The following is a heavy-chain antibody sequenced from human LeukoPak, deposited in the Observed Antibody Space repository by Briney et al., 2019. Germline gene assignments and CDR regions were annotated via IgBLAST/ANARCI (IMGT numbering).Heavy chain of an antibody. D-gene: IGHD3-22*01. Sequence: GGSLRLSCAASGFTFSSYSMNWVRQAPGKGLEWVSYISSSSSTIYYADSVKGRFTISRDNAKNSLYLQMNSLRAEDTAVYYCASRATYYYDSSGYYSGDAFDIWGQGTMVTVSS. J-gene: IGHJ3*02. CDR1: GFTFSSYS. CDR3: ASRATYYYDSSGYYSGDAFDI. CDR2: ISSSSSTI. V-gene: IGHV3-48*04.